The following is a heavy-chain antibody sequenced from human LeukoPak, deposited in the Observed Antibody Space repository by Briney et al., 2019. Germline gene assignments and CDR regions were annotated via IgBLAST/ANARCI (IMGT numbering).Heavy chain of an antibody. CDR3: VRGSTLRHYQY. Sequence: SETLSLTCTVSGGSISNTTYYWGWIRRPPGKGLEGIGSIYYSGSPYYNPSLKSRVTVSVDTSKNQFSLNLSSVTAADTAVYYCVRGSTLRHYQYWGQGTLVTVSS. CDR1: GGSISNTTYY. J-gene: IGHJ4*02. V-gene: IGHV4-39*01. D-gene: IGHD3-16*01. CDR2: IYYSGSP.